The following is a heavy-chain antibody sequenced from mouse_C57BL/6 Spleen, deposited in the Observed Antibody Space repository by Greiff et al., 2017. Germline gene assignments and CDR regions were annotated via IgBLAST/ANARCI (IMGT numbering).Heavy chain of an antibody. D-gene: IGHD1-1*01. J-gene: IGHJ1*03. Sequence: QVQLQQPGAELVRPGSSVTLSCTASGYTFTSYWMHWVQPRPIQGLAWIGNIDPSDSDTHYNQKFKDKATVTVDKTASTAYMQRSSLTSEDSAVDNCAGTTVVGHCDVWGTGTTVTVSS. CDR2: IDPSDSDT. CDR1: GYTFTSYW. CDR3: AGTTVVGHCDV. V-gene: IGHV1-52*01.